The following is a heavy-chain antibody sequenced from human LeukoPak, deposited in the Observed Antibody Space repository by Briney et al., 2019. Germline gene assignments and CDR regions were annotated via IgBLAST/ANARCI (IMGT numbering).Heavy chain of an antibody. J-gene: IGHJ4*02. CDR3: AKDLRYSGSYLFDC. Sequence: GGSLRLSCAASGFIFDDYAMHWVRQAPGRGLEWVSGIGWNSASIDYADSVKGRFTISRDNAKNSLYLQMNSLRDEDTALYYCAKDLRYSGSYLFDCWGQGTLVTVSS. CDR1: GFIFDDYA. V-gene: IGHV3-9*01. CDR2: IGWNSASI. D-gene: IGHD1-26*01.